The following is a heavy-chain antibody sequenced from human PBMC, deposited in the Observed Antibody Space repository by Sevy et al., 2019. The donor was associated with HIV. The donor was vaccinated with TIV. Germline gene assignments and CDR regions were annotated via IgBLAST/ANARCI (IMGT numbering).Heavy chain of an antibody. CDR3: AGDRKEMVKGADDSFNI. CDR2: ISSSSNYI. Sequence: GGSLRLSCIASGFTFSRSSMNWVRQAPGKGLEWVSSISSSSNYIYYADSMKGRFTISRDNAKNSLYLQMNSLRAEDTAVYYCAGDRKEMVKGADDSFNIWGQGTMVTVSS. D-gene: IGHD3-10*01. J-gene: IGHJ3*02. V-gene: IGHV3-21*01. CDR1: GFTFSRSS.